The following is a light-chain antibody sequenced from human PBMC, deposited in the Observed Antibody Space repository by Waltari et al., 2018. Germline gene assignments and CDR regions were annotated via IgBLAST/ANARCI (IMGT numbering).Light chain of an antibody. Sequence: EVVLTQSPGTLSLSPGERATLSCRASQSVGKYIVWYQQRPGQAPRLLIYAASTRATGIPDRFRGSGSGTDFSLTISRLEPEDFAVYYCQNHERLPATFGQGTKVEI. CDR2: AAS. CDR3: QNHERLPAT. J-gene: IGKJ1*01. V-gene: IGKV3-20*01. CDR1: QSVGKY.